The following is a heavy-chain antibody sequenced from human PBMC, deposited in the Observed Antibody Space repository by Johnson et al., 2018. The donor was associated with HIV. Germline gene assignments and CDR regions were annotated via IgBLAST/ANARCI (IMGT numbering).Heavy chain of an antibody. CDR1: GFTFSSYA. CDR2: ISYDGSNK. Sequence: QVLLVESGGGVVQPGRSLRLSCAASGFTFSSYAMHWVRQAPGKGLEWVAVISYDGSNKYYADSVKGRFTISRDNSKNTLYLQMNSLRAEDTAVYYCAREFLYGDYQDACDIWGQGTMVTVSS. D-gene: IGHD4-17*01. CDR3: AREFLYGDYQDACDI. V-gene: IGHV3-30-3*01. J-gene: IGHJ3*02.